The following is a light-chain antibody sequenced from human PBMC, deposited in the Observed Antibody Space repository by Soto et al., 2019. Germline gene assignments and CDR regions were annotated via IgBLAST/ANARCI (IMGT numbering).Light chain of an antibody. CDR2: DAS. Sequence: EIVLTQSPATLSLSPGERATLSCGASRSVSSYLAWYQQKPGQAPRLLIYDASYRATGIPARFSGSGSGADFTRTLRSLEPEDFAVDYCQHRSAGHPRLTFGGGTKVEIK. V-gene: IGKV3-11*01. CDR1: RSVSSY. CDR3: QHRSAGHPRLT. J-gene: IGKJ4*01.